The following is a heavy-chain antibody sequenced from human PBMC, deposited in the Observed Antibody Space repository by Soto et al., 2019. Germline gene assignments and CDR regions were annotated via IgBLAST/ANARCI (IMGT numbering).Heavy chain of an antibody. CDR1: GAPISSSY. CDR3: ARGYYDSSGQSNTFDI. D-gene: IGHD3-22*01. V-gene: IGHV4-59*01. Sequence: QEQLQESGPGLVKPSETLSLTCTVSGAPISSSYWSWIGQSPGKGLEWIGYVYYSGSTNYNPSLKSRVTISVDTSKSQFSLKLSSVTAADTAVYYCARGYYDSSGQSNTFDIWGQGTMVTVSS. J-gene: IGHJ3*02. CDR2: VYYSGST.